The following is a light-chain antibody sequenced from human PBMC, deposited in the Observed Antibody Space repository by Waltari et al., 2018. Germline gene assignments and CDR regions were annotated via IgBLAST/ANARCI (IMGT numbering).Light chain of an antibody. CDR3: NSYTSSYTYV. CDR2: GVS. J-gene: IGLJ1*01. CDR1: SSDVGGYNF. V-gene: IGLV2-14*03. Sequence: QSALTQPASVSGSPGQSITISCTGTSSDVGGYNFVSWYQQHPGKDPKLMIYGVSNRPAGVSSRFSGSKSGNTASLTISGLQAEDEADYYCNSYTSSYTYVFGTGTKVTVL.